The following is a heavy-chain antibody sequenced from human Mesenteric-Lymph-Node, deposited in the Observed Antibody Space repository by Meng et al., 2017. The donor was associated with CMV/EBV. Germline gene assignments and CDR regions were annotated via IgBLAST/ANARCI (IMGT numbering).Heavy chain of an antibody. J-gene: IGHJ3*02. CDR3: ARDYYFDSSAYYHLDAFDM. Sequence: ASVKVSCKASGYTFTDYYIHWVRQAPGQGLEWMGRINPNSGGTNYAQKFQGRVTMTRDTSTSTAYMEVSRLTSDDTAVYYCARDYYFDSSAYYHLDAFDMWGQGTMVTVSS. CDR2: INPNSGGT. V-gene: IGHV1-2*06. CDR1: GYTFTDYY. D-gene: IGHD3-22*01.